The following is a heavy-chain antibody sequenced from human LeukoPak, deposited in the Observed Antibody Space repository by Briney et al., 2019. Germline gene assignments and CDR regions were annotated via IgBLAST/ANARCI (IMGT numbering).Heavy chain of an antibody. CDR3: ARDLVVVAAALSGDWFDP. J-gene: IGHJ5*02. CDR1: GYPFSNYD. CDR2: ISSYNGNT. Sequence: ASVKVSCKASGYPFSNYDINWVRQAPGQGLEGMGWISSYNGNTNYAQKLQGRVTMTTDTSTSTAYMELRSLRSDDTAVYYCARDLVVVAAALSGDWFDPWGQGTLVTVSS. V-gene: IGHV1-18*01. D-gene: IGHD2-2*01.